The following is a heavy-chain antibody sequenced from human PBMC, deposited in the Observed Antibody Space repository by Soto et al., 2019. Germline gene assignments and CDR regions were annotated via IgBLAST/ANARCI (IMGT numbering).Heavy chain of an antibody. V-gene: IGHV3-30-3*01. D-gene: IGHD2-8*01. CDR2: ISYDGSNK. CDR3: AREEGYSTYYYHGMDV. CDR1: GFIFSSYA. J-gene: IGHJ6*02. Sequence: GGSLRLSCAASGFIFSSYAMHWVRQAPGRGLEWVAVISYDGSNKYYPEPVKGRFTISKDDSKNTVYLQMNSLRADDTAVYYCAREEGYSTYYYHGMDVWGQGTTVTVSS.